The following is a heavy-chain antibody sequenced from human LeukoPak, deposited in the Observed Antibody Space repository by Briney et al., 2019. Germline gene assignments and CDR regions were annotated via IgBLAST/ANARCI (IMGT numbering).Heavy chain of an antibody. CDR2: LRGGGET. J-gene: IGHJ4*02. Sequence: GGSLRLSCAPAGFTFGSYAMSWARPAPARWLEWVSSLRGGGETFYAHSVKARFTLSRDQSRRSVYLQMNYLRVEDKAVYFCAKASWVSRADALLWRQGTLVSVSS. V-gene: IGHV3-23*01. D-gene: IGHD2-15*01. CDR1: GFTFGSYA. CDR3: AKASWVSRADALL.